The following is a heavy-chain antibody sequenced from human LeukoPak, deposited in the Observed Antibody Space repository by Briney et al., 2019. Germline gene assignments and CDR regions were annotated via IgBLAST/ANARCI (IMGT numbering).Heavy chain of an antibody. V-gene: IGHV1-69*01. Sequence: SVKVSCKASGGTFSSYAISWVRQAPGQGLEWMGGIIPIFGTANYAQKFQGRVTITADESTSTAYMELSSLRSEDTAVYYCARDGQYDILTGSPPQIDYWGQGTLVTVSS. D-gene: IGHD3-9*01. CDR1: GGTFSSYA. CDR3: ARDGQYDILTGSPPQIDY. J-gene: IGHJ4*02. CDR2: IIPIFGTA.